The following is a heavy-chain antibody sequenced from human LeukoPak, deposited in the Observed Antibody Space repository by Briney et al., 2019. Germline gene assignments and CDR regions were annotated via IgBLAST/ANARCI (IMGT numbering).Heavy chain of an antibody. J-gene: IGHJ4*02. D-gene: IGHD1-26*01. V-gene: IGHV3-20*04. CDR1: GFTFDDSG. CDR3: ARDGSRGAFPEY. Sequence: GGSLRLSCTASGFTFDDSGMSWVRQAPGKGLEWVSSVNWNGGSTGYADSVKGRFTISRDNAKNSLYLQMNSLRAEDTAVYYCARDGSRGAFPEYWGQGTLVTVSS. CDR2: VNWNGGST.